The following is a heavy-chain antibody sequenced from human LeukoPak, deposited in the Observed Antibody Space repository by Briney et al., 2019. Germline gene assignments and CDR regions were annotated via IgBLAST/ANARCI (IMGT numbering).Heavy chain of an antibody. D-gene: IGHD7-27*01. CDR1: GYTFTSYD. CDR2: IIPIFGTA. Sequence: ASVKVSCKASGYTFTSYDINWVRQAPGQGLEWMGGIIPIFGTANYAQKFQGRVTITTDESTSTAYMELSSLRSEDTAVYYCAREAGDGGLCYWGQGTLVTVSS. CDR3: AREAGDGGLCY. V-gene: IGHV1-69*05. J-gene: IGHJ4*02.